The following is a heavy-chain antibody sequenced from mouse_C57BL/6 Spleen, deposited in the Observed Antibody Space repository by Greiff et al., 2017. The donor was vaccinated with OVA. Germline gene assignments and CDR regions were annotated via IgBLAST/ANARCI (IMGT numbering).Heavy chain of an antibody. D-gene: IGHD2-3*01. CDR3: ARGGYENYAMDY. Sequence: QVQLKEPGAELVMPGASVKLSCKASGYPFTSSGMHWVKQRPGQGLEWIGEIDPSDSYTNYNQKFKGKSTLTVDKSSSTAYMQLSSLTSEDSAVYYCARGGYENYAMDYWGQGTSVTVSS. V-gene: IGHV1-69*01. CDR2: IDPSDSYT. J-gene: IGHJ4*01. CDR1: GYPFTSSG.